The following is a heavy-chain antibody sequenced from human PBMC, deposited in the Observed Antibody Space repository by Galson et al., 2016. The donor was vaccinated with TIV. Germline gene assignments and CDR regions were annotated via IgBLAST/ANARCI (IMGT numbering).Heavy chain of an antibody. CDR3: ATTTFYGSGLYYTFDY. Sequence: SVKVSCKVSGYTLSELSIHWVRQAPGKGLEYMGGFDPEDDKTIFQQKFQGRATVTEDTWTDTAYLELTSLRSEDTAVYYCATTTFYGSGLYYTFDYWGQGTLVTVSS. V-gene: IGHV1-24*01. D-gene: IGHD3-10*01. CDR1: GYTLSELS. J-gene: IGHJ4*02. CDR2: FDPEDDKT.